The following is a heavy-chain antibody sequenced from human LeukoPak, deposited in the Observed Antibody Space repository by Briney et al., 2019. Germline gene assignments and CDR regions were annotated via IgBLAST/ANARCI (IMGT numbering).Heavy chain of an antibody. V-gene: IGHV4-59*12. CDR2: IYYSGST. CDR3: ARAFKRTTGSLGY. CDR1: GGSISSYY. Sequence: SETLSLTCTVSGGSISSYYWSWIRQPPGKGLEWIGYIYYSGSTNYNPSLKSRVTISVDTSKNQFSLKLSSVTAADTAVYYCARAFKRTTGSLGYWGQGTLVTVSS. D-gene: IGHD1-1*01. J-gene: IGHJ4*02.